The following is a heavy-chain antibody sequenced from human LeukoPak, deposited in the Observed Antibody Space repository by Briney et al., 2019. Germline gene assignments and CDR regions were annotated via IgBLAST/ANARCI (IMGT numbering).Heavy chain of an antibody. D-gene: IGHD5-18*01. CDR2: IYTSGST. J-gene: IGHJ4*02. V-gene: IGHV4-4*07. Sequence: SETLSLTCTVSGGSISSYYWSWIRQPAGKGLEWIGRIYTSGSTNYNPSLKSRVTMSVDTSKNRFSLKLSSVTAADTAVYYCARGPVDTAMVGVIDYWGQGTLVTVSS. CDR1: GGSISSYY. CDR3: ARGPVDTAMVGVIDY.